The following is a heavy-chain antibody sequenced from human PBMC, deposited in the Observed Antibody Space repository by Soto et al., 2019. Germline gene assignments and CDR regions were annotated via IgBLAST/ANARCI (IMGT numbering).Heavy chain of an antibody. D-gene: IGHD3-10*01. Sequence: QVQLVESGGGVVQPGRSLRLSCAASGFTFSSHGMHWVRQAPGKGLDWVAVIWYDGRRIYYADSVEGRFTISRDNSKNTLYLQMDSLRAEDTAVYYCARWYYGSGRNYGMDVWGQGTTVTVSS. CDR1: GFTFSSHG. V-gene: IGHV3-33*01. CDR3: ARWYYGSGRNYGMDV. CDR2: IWYDGRRI. J-gene: IGHJ6*02.